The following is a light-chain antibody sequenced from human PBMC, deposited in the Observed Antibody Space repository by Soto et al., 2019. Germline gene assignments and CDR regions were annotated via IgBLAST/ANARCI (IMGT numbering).Light chain of an antibody. V-gene: IGKV1-39*01. CDR1: QSISSY. Sequence: DIQLTQSPSSLSASVGARVTITCRASQSISSYVNGYQPTPGKEHKLLIYAASSLQSGVTSRFSGSGSGTDFTLTISSLQPDDFATYYCQQYNSYPITFGQGTRREIK. CDR2: AAS. J-gene: IGKJ5*01. CDR3: QQYNSYPIT.